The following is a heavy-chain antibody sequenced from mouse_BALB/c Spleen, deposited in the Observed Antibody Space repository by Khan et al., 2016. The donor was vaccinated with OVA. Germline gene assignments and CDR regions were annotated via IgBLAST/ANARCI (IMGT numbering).Heavy chain of an antibody. CDR2: INPSNGYT. D-gene: IGHD2-14*01. CDR3: VRDGAYHRNDGWFAY. J-gene: IGHJ3*01. Sequence: QVQLKQSRAELARPGASVKMSCKASGYTFTSYTIHWIKLRPGQGLEWIGFINPSNGYTNYNQKFKDKATLTADKSSTTVYMQLSSLTSDDSAVYNCVRDGAYHRNDGWFAYWGQGTLVTVSA. V-gene: IGHV1-4*01. CDR1: GYTFTSYT.